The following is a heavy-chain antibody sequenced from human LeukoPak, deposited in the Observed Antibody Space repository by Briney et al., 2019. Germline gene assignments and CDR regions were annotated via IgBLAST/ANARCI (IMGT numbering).Heavy chain of an antibody. CDR1: GFTFSSYW. D-gene: IGHD4-17*01. CDR3: ARAREYGDYVSAFDI. CDR2: INTDGSST. V-gene: IGHV3-74*01. J-gene: IGHJ3*02. Sequence: PGGSLRLSCAASGFTFSSYWMHWVRQAPGKGLAWVSRINTDGSSTSYADSVKGRFTVSRDNAKNTLYLQMGSLRADDTAMYYCARAREYGDYVSAFDIWGQGTMVAVSS.